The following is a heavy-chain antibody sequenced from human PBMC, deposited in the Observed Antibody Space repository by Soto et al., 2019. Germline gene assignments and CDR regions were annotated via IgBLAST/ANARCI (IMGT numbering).Heavy chain of an antibody. CDR2: ISAYNGNT. D-gene: IGHD6-13*01. V-gene: IGHV1-18*01. CDR3: AREQQLVLSPHFDY. J-gene: IGHJ4*02. Sequence: GASVKVSCKASGYTFTSYGISWVRQAPGQGLEWMGWISAYNGNTNYAQKLQGRVTMTTDTSTSTAYMELRSLRSDDTAVYYCAREQQLVLSPHFDYWGQGTLVTVSS. CDR1: GYTFTSYG.